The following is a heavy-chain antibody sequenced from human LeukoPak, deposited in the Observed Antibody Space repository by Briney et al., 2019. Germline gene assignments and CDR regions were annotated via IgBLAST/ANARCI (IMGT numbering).Heavy chain of an antibody. Sequence: SETLSPTCTVSGGSISSGGYYWSWIRQHPGKGLEWIGYIYYSGSTYYNPSLKSRVTISVDTSKNQFSLKLSSVTAADTAVYYCATLKTRGLNDYWGQGTLVTVSS. V-gene: IGHV4-31*03. CDR1: GGSISSGGYY. D-gene: IGHD3-10*01. CDR3: ATLKTRGLNDY. J-gene: IGHJ4*02. CDR2: IYYSGST.